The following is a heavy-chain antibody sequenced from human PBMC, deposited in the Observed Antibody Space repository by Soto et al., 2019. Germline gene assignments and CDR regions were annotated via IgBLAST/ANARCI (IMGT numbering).Heavy chain of an antibody. D-gene: IGHD2-21*02. CDR2: ISGGGGST. CDR3: AKGSIVVVTVIRPDDAFDV. J-gene: IGHJ3*01. Sequence: EVQLLESGGGLVQPGGSLRLSCAASGFTFNNYAMNWVRQAPGKGLEWVSGISGGGGSTYYADSVKGRFIISRDTSKNTLYLEMTSLRAEVTAVYYCAKGSIVVVTVIRPDDAFDVWGQGTTVTVSS. V-gene: IGHV3-23*01. CDR1: GFTFNNYA.